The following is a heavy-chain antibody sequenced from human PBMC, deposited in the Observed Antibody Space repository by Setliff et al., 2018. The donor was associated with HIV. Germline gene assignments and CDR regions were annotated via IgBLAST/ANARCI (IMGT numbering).Heavy chain of an antibody. CDR3: TRRGAASSPESY. CDR2: IFYSGST. CDR1: GGSISNYY. J-gene: IGHJ4*02. Sequence: SETLSLTCTVSGGSISNYYWSWVRQPPGKGLEWIGYIFYSGSTNYNPSLKSRVTMSVETSKNQFSLQVRSVTAADAAIYYCTRRGAASSPESYWGQGTLVTVSS. D-gene: IGHD1-26*01. V-gene: IGHV4-59*08.